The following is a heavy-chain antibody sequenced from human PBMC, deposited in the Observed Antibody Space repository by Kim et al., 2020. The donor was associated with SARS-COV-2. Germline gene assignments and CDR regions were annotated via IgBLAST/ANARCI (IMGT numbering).Heavy chain of an antibody. CDR1: GFTFSGSA. CDR3: TRSVAPAGSSSWRRDV. D-gene: IGHD6-6*01. CDR2: IRSKANSYAT. J-gene: IGHJ6*02. V-gene: IGHV3-73*01. Sequence: GGSLRLSCAASGFTFSGSAMHWVRQASGKGLEWVGRIRSKANSYATAYAASVKGRFTISRDDSKNTAYLQMNSLKTEDTAVYYCTRSVAPAGSSSWRRDVWGQGTTVTVSS.